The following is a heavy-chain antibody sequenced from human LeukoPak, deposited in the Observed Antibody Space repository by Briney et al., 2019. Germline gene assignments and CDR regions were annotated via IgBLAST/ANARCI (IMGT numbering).Heavy chain of an antibody. CDR1: GFTFSGSA. J-gene: IGHJ4*02. V-gene: IGHV3-73*01. D-gene: IGHD3-22*01. CDR3: TRGAPIGYYDSSGRPSTFDY. CDR2: IRSKANSYAT. Sequence: GGSLRLSCAASGFTFSGSAMHWVRQASGKGLEWVGRIRSKANSYATAYAASVKGRFTISRDDSKNTAYLQMNSLKTEDTAVYYCTRGAPIGYYDSSGRPSTFDYWGQGTLVTVSS.